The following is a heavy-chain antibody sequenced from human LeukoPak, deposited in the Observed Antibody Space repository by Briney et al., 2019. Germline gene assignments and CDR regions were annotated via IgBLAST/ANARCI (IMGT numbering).Heavy chain of an antibody. CDR2: IIPILGIA. D-gene: IGHD5-12*01. CDR1: GGTFSSYA. CDR3: ARENEGGYSGYDCSTFDY. Sequence: ASVKVSCKASGGTFSSYAISWVRQAPGQGLEWMGRIIPILGIANYAQKFQGRATITADRSTSTAYMELSSLRSEDTAVYYCARENEGGYSGYDCSTFDYWGQGTLVTVSS. V-gene: IGHV1-69*04. J-gene: IGHJ4*02.